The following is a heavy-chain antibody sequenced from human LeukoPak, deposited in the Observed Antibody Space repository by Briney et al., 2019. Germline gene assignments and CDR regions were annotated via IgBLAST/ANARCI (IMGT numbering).Heavy chain of an antibody. CDR2: ISSSSNYI. CDR1: GFTFTSYT. V-gene: IGHV3-21*01. J-gene: IGHJ4*02. D-gene: IGHD2-8*01. CDR3: ARESPEWRYFDY. Sequence: GGSLRLSRAASGFTFTSYTMNWVRQAPGKGLEGVSSISSSSNYIYYADSVKGRFTISRDNAKNSLYLQMNSLRAEDTAVYYCARESPEWRYFDYWGQGTPVTVSS.